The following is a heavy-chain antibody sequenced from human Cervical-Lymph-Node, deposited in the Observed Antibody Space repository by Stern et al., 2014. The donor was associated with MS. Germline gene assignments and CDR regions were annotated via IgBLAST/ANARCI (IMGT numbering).Heavy chain of an antibody. D-gene: IGHD3-9*01. CDR3: ARQPDYDILTGPNWFDP. J-gene: IGHJ5*02. V-gene: IGHV1-69*01. CDR1: GGTFSSYA. CDR2: IIPIFGTA. Sequence: VQLVESEAEVKKPGSSVKVSCKASGGTFSSYAISWVRQAPGQGLEWMGGIIPIFGTANYAQKFQGRVTITADESTSTAYMELSSLRSEDTAVYYCARQPDYDILTGPNWFDPWGQGTLVTVSS.